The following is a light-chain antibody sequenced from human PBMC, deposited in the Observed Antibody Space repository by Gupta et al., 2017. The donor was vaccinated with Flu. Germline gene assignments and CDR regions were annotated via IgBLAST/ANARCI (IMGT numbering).Light chain of an antibody. CDR1: QSVSTY. V-gene: IGKV3-11*01. J-gene: IGKJ4*01. Sequence: SPATRSLSPGERATLSCRASQSVSTYLAWYQQKPGRAPRLLIYDASNRATGIPARFSGSGSGTDFTLTISSLEAEDSAVYYCQQRSSWLTFGGGTKVEIK. CDR2: DAS. CDR3: QQRSSWLT.